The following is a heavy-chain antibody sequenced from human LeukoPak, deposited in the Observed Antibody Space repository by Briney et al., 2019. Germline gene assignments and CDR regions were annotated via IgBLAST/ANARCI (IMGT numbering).Heavy chain of an antibody. CDR3: ARVTSSYDAFDI. CDR1: GGSLSSYY. D-gene: IGHD2-2*01. CDR2: IYYSGST. Sequence: PSETLSLTCTVSGGSLSSYYWSWIRQPPGKGLECIGYIYYSGSTNYNPSLKSRVTISVDTSKNQFSLKLSSVTAADTAVYYCARVTSSYDAFDIWGQGTVVTVSS. V-gene: IGHV4-59*08. J-gene: IGHJ3*02.